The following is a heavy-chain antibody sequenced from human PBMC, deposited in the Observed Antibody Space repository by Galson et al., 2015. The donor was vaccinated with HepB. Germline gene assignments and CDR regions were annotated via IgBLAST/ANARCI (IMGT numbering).Heavy chain of an antibody. CDR2: IYTSGST. V-gene: IGHV4-4*07. J-gene: IGHJ4*02. CDR1: GGSISSYY. CDR3: ARGPHSSGWYYFDY. D-gene: IGHD6-19*01. Sequence: LSLTCTVSGGSISSYYWSWIRQPAGKGLEWIGRIYTSGSTNYNPPLKSRVTMSVDTSKNQFSLKLSSVTAADTAVYYCARGPHSSGWYYFDYWGQGTLVTVSS.